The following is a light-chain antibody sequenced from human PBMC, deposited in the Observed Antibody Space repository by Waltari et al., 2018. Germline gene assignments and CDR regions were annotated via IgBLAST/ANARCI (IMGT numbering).Light chain of an antibody. Sequence: SYELTQPLSVSVALGQTARTTCGGTNIGSKNVNWYQQQPGQAPVLVIYRDSNRPSGIPERFSGSNSGNTATLTISRAQAGDEADYYCQVWDSSTAWVFGGGTKLTVL. V-gene: IGLV3-9*01. CDR2: RDS. CDR1: NIGSKN. CDR3: QVWDSSTAWV. J-gene: IGLJ3*02.